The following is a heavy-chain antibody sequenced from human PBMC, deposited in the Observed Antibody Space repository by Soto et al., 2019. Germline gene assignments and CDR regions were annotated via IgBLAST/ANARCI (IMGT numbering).Heavy chain of an antibody. CDR3: ARVGSITGAPGDPL. D-gene: IGHD1-20*01. J-gene: IGHJ4*02. CDR2: IYYSGST. V-gene: IGHV4-59*01. CDR1: GGSICSYH. Sequence: PWETLSLTCTVSGGSICSYHWSWIRQPPGKGLEWIGYIYYSGSTNYNPSLKSRVTISVDTSKNQFSLKLSSVTAADTAGYDCARVGSITGAPGDPLWGQGTLVTVSS.